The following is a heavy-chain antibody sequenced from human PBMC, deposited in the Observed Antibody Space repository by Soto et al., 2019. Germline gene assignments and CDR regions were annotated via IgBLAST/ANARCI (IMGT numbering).Heavy chain of an antibody. V-gene: IGHV3-48*03. CDR2: IGGSGTTI. CDR3: AKDWGDGGNPYGGGL. Sequence: EVQLVESGGGLVQPGGSLRISCAASGFTFSSYDMNWVRQAPGKGLEWVAFIGGSGTTIAYADSVKGRFTISRDNAEDSLYLQMNSLRAEDTAVYYCAKDWGDGGNPYGGGLGGQGTLVTVSS. J-gene: IGHJ4*02. D-gene: IGHD3-16*01. CDR1: GFTFSSYD.